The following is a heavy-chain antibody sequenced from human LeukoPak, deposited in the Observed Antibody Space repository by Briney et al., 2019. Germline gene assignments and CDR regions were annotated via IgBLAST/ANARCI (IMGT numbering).Heavy chain of an antibody. Sequence: ASVKVSCKASGYTFTSYGISWVRQAPGQGLEWTGWISAYNGNTNYAQKLQGRVTMTTDTSTSTAYMELRSLRSDDTAVYYCARDSWGALWFGDPQNWFDPWGQGTLVTVSS. V-gene: IGHV1-18*01. CDR2: ISAYNGNT. J-gene: IGHJ5*02. CDR1: GYTFTSYG. CDR3: ARDSWGALWFGDPQNWFDP. D-gene: IGHD3-10*01.